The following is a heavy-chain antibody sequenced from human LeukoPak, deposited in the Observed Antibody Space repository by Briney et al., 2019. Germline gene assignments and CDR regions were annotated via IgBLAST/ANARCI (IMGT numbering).Heavy chain of an antibody. Sequence: TGGSLRLSCAASGLTFSDAWMSWVRQAPGKGLEWVGRIRHKLDGGTADYAAPVKRRFTISRDDSKDTLHLQMNSLKPEDTAFYYCATVRRSMFMDFDYWGQGTLVTVSS. J-gene: IGHJ4*02. CDR3: ATVRRSMFMDFDY. D-gene: IGHD3-10*02. V-gene: IGHV3-15*01. CDR2: IRHKLDGGTA. CDR1: GLTFSDAW.